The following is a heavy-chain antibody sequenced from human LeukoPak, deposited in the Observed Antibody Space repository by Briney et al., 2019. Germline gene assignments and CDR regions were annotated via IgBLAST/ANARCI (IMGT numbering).Heavy chain of an antibody. V-gene: IGHV1-8*03. CDR2: MNPNSGNT. J-gene: IGHJ3*02. CDR3: ARAKVLLWFGELKSAFDI. CDR1: GYTFTGYY. Sequence: ASVKVSCKASGYTFTGYYMHWVRQATGQGLEWMGWMNPNSGNTGYAQKFQGRVTITRNTSISTAYMELSSLRSEDTAVYYCARAKVLLWFGELKSAFDIWGQGKMVTASS. D-gene: IGHD3-10*01.